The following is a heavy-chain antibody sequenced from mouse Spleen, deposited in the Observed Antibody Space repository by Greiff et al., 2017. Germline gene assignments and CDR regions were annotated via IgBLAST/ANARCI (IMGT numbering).Heavy chain of an antibody. CDR1: GFTFSSYA. Sequence: EVMLVESGGGLVKPGGSLKLSCAASGFTFSSYAMSWVRQTPEKRLEWVATISDGGSYTYYPDNVKGRFTISRDNAKNNLYLQMSHLKSEDTAMYYCARDRAYGSSSYFDYWGQGTTLTVSS. D-gene: IGHD1-1*01. CDR2: ISDGGSYT. J-gene: IGHJ2*01. V-gene: IGHV5-4*01. CDR3: ARDRAYGSSSYFDY.